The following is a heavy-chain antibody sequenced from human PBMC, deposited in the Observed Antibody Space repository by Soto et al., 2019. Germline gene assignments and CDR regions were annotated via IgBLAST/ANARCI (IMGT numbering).Heavy chain of an antibody. J-gene: IGHJ4*02. CDR2: VSYSGST. V-gene: IGHV4-59*01. D-gene: IGHD2-21*01. CDR3: ARGDNYFDY. CDR1: GDSIRSYY. Sequence: QVQLQESGPGLVKPSETLSLICTVSGDSIRSYYWSWIRQPPGKGLEWIGYVSYSGSTNYNPSLKSRVTISVDTSKIHFSLKLSSVTAADTAVYYCARGDNYFDYWGQGTPVTVSS.